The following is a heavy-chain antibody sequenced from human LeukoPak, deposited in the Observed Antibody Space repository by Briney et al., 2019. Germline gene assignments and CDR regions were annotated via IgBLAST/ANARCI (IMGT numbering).Heavy chain of an antibody. J-gene: IGHJ6*03. CDR2: IYSSGST. CDR1: GGSISSYY. V-gene: IGHV4-4*07. CDR3: ARHDSNGYYAGYYYMDV. D-gene: IGHD3-22*01. Sequence: PSETLSLTCTVSGGSISSYYWSWIRQAAGKGLEWIGRIYSSGSTSCNPSLKTRVTMSVDTSKNQVSLKVSSVTAADTAVYYCARHDSNGYYAGYYYMDVWGKGTTVTVSS.